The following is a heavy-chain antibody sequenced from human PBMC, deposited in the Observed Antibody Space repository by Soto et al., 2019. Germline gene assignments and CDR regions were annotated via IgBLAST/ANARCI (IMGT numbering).Heavy chain of an antibody. CDR2: ISYSGST. J-gene: IGHJ4*02. V-gene: IGHV4-59*01. Sequence: PSETLSLTCTVSGGSIISDYWSWIRQPLGKGLEWIGYISYSGSTNYNPSLKSLVTISVDTSKNQFSLKLSSVTAADTAVYYCARVLSGSSLFDYWGQGTLVTVSS. CDR3: ARVLSGSSLFDY. CDR1: GGSIISDY. D-gene: IGHD1-26*01.